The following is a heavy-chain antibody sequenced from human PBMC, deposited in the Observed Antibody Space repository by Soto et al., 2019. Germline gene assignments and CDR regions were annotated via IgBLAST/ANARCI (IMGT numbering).Heavy chain of an antibody. V-gene: IGHV1-18*01. CDR1: GYTFNSYG. D-gene: IGHD6-13*01. CDR3: VRQQVVISY. CDR2: ISSYNGNT. J-gene: IGHJ4*02. Sequence: QVQLVQSGAEVKKPGASVKISCKASGYTFNSYGLSWVRQAPGQGLEWMGWISSYNGNTNYTQKFQGRVTMTTDTSTSTAYMELRSLRSDDKAVYYCVRQQVVISYWGQGTLVTVSS.